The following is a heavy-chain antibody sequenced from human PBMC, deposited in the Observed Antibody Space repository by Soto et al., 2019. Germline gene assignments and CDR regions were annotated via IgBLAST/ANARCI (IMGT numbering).Heavy chain of an antibody. J-gene: IGHJ3*02. CDR3: ARGGYCSGTNCYADAFDI. Sequence: EVQLVESGAGLVQPGGSLRLSCAASGFTFSNYWMSWVRQAPGKGLEWVANIKEDGSEKYYVDSTKGRFTISRDNSKNSLYLQMNSLRAEDTAVYYCARGGYCSGTNCYADAFDIWGQGTMVAVSS. V-gene: IGHV3-7*01. CDR1: GFTFSNYW. D-gene: IGHD2-2*01. CDR2: IKEDGSEK.